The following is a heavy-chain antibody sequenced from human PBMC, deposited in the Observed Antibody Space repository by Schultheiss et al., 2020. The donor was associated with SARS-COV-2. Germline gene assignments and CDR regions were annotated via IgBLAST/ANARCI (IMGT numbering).Heavy chain of an antibody. CDR2: INSDGSST. D-gene: IGHD5-18*01. J-gene: IGHJ4*02. Sequence: GGSLRLSCAASGFTFSSYGMHWVRQAPGKGLEWVSRINSDGSSTSYADSVKGRFTISRDNAKNSLYLQMNSLRAEDTAVYYCARDRKIQLPDFDYWGQGTLVTVSS. V-gene: IGHV3-74*01. CDR1: GFTFSSYG. CDR3: ARDRKIQLPDFDY.